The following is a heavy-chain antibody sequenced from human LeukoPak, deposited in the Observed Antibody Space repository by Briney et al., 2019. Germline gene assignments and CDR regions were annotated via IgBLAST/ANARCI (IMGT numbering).Heavy chain of an antibody. J-gene: IGHJ6*02. D-gene: IGHD5-18*01. Sequence: PSETLSLTCTVSGGSVSSGSYYWSWIRQPPGKGLEWIGYIYYSGSTNYNPSLKSRVTISVDTSKNQFSLKLSSVTAADTAVYYCASQSNVDTAMITYYYYGMDVWGQGTTVTVSS. V-gene: IGHV4-61*01. CDR2: IYYSGST. CDR1: GGSVSSGSYY. CDR3: ASQSNVDTAMITYYYYGMDV.